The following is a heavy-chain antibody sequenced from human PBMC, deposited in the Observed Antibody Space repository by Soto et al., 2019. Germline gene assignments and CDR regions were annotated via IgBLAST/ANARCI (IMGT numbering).Heavy chain of an antibody. CDR3: ARGCSGGSCYSGPSP. Sequence: QVQLQESGPGLVKPSQTLSLTCTVSGGSISSGGYYWSWIRQHPGKGLEWIGYIYYSGSTYYNPSLKSRVTISVDTSKNQLYLKLGSVTAADTAVYYCARGCSGGSCYSGPSPWGQGTLVTVSS. J-gene: IGHJ5*02. CDR2: IYYSGST. V-gene: IGHV4-31*03. D-gene: IGHD2-15*01. CDR1: GGSISSGGYY.